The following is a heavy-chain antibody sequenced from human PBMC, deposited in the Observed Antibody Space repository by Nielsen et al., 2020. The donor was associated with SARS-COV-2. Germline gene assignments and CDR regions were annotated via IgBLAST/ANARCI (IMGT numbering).Heavy chain of an antibody. CDR1: GFTFDDYG. V-gene: IGHV3-20*01. Sequence: GESLKISCAASGFTFDDYGMSWVRQAPGKGLEWVSGINWNGGSTGYADSVKGRFTISRDNAKNSLYLQMNSLRAEDTALYHCAILGDYGDYINYGMDVWGQGTTVTVSS. CDR3: AILGDYGDYINYGMDV. D-gene: IGHD4-17*01. CDR2: INWNGGST. J-gene: IGHJ6*02.